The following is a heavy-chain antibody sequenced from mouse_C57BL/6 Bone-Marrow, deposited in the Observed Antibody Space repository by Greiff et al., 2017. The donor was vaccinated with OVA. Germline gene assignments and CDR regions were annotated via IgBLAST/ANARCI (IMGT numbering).Heavy chain of an antibody. CDR3: ARDTTVVVPV. D-gene: IGHD1-1*01. CDR1: GFTFSSYA. J-gene: IGHJ1*03. CDR2: ISDGGSYT. V-gene: IGHV5-4*01. Sequence: EVQLQQSGGGLVKPGGSLKLSCAASGFTFSSYAMSWVRQTPEKRLEWVATISDGGSYTYYPDNVKGRFTISRDNAKNNLYLQMSHLKSEDTAMYYCARDTTVVVPVWGTGTTVTVSS.